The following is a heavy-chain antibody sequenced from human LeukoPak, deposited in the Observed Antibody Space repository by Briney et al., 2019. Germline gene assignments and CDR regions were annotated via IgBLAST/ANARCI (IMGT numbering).Heavy chain of an antibody. J-gene: IGHJ5*02. D-gene: IGHD6-6*01. V-gene: IGHV1-8*01. CDR1: GYTFTSYD. CDR3: ARRASIAARASGSIDP. Sequence: SVKVSCKASGYTFTSYDINWVRQATGQGLEWMGWMNPNSGNTGYAQKFQGRVTMTRNTSISTAYMELSSLRSEDTAVYYCARRASIAARASGSIDPWGQGTLVTVSS. CDR2: MNPNSGNT.